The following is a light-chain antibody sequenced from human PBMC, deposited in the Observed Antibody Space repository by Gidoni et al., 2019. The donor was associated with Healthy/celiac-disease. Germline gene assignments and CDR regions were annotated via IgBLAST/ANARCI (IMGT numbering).Light chain of an antibody. V-gene: IGKV1-9*01. CDR2: AAS. CDR3: QQLNSNPWT. CDR1: QGISSY. J-gene: IGKJ1*01. Sequence: DIQLTQSPSFLSASVGDRVTITCRASQGISSYLAWYQQKPGKAPKLLIYAASTLQSGVPSRFSGTGSGTEFTLTISSLQPEDFATYYCQQLNSNPWTFXQXTKVDIK.